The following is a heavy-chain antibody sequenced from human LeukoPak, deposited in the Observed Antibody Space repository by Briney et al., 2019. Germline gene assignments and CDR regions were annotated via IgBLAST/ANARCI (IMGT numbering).Heavy chain of an antibody. CDR1: GFTFSSYS. V-gene: IGHV3-48*01. CDR3: ARDRTQGYGGSSDF. CDR2: ISSSSSSI. D-gene: IGHD4-23*01. J-gene: IGHJ5*01. Sequence: GGSLRLSCAPSGFTFSSYSMNWVRQAPGKGPEGVSYISSSSSSIYYADSVKGRFTISRDNAKNSLFLQMNSLTAEDTALYYCARDRTQGYGGSSDFWGHGTLVTVSS.